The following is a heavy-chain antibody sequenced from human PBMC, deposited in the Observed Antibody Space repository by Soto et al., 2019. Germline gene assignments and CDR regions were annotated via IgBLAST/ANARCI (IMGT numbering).Heavy chain of an antibody. CDR3: AKKDRFGESYCYYYGMDV. Sequence: PGGSLRLSCAASGFTFSSYAMSWVRQAPGKGLEWVSAISGSGGSTYYADSVKGRFTISRDNSKNTLYLQMNSLRAEDTAVYYCAKKDRFGESYCYYYGMDVWGQGTTVTVSS. CDR1: GFTFSSYA. J-gene: IGHJ6*02. V-gene: IGHV3-23*01. D-gene: IGHD3-10*01. CDR2: ISGSGGST.